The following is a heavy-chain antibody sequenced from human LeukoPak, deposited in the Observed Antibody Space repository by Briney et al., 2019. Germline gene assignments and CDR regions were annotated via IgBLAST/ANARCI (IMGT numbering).Heavy chain of an antibody. Sequence: PSETLSLTCTVSGGSVSSGSYYWSWIRQPPGKGLEWIGYIYYSGSTNYNPSLKSRVTISVDTSKKQFSRKLSSVTAADTAVYYCARFVVGAANFDYWGQGTLVTVSS. D-gene: IGHD1-26*01. J-gene: IGHJ4*02. CDR3: ARFVVGAANFDY. CDR1: GGSVSSGSYY. CDR2: IYYSGST. V-gene: IGHV4-61*01.